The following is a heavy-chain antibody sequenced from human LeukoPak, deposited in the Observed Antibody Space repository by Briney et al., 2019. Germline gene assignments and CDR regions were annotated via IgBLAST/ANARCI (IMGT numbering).Heavy chain of an antibody. J-gene: IGHJ4*02. D-gene: IGHD4-23*01. V-gene: IGHV3-9*01. Sequence: GGSLRLSCAASGFTFGDHAMHWVRQAPGKGLEWVSGISWSSGNIAYADSVKGRNFISRDNAKNSLHLQMNSLRVEDTAFYYCAKASNDYGGNSYFDYWGQGTLVTVSS. CDR3: AKASNDYGGNSYFDY. CDR2: ISWSSGNI. CDR1: GFTFGDHA.